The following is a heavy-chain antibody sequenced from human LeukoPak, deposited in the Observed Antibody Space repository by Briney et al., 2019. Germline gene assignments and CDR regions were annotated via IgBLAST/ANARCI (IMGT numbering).Heavy chain of an antibody. D-gene: IGHD3-9*01. V-gene: IGHV1-18*01. CDR2: ISAYNGNT. CDR3: AREVFYDILTGYELNWFDP. CDR1: GYTFTSYG. Sequence: ASVKVSCKASGYTFTSYGISWVRQAPGQGLEWMGWISAYNGNTNYAQKLQGRVTMTTDTSTSTAYMELRSLRSDDTAVYYCAREVFYDILTGYELNWFDPWGQGTLVTVSS. J-gene: IGHJ5*02.